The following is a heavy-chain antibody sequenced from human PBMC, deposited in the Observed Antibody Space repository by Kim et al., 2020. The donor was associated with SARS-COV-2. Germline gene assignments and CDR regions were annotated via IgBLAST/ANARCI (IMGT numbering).Heavy chain of an antibody. CDR2: ISWNSGSI. D-gene: IGHD3-10*01. V-gene: IGHV3-9*01. J-gene: IGHJ2*01. Sequence: GGSLRLSCAASGFTFDDYAMHWVRQAPGKGLEWVSGISWNSGSIGYADSVKGRFTISRDNAKNSLYLQMNSLRAEDTALYYCAKDNGFGDGSGSYYKYRRYFDLWGRGTLVTVSS. CDR1: GFTFDDYA. CDR3: AKDNGFGDGSGSYYKYRRYFDL.